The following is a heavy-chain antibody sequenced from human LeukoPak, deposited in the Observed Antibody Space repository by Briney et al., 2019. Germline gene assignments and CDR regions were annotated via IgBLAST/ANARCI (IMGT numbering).Heavy chain of an antibody. CDR3: SRGLPLLSSYYHGMDV. Sequence: AETLSLTCAVSGGSFSGYYWSWVRQPPGKGLEWVGEINDSGGTNYNPSLKSRVTISVDTSKNQFSLKLSSVTAADTAVYYCSRGLPLLSSYYHGMDVWGQGTTVTVSS. CDR1: GGSFSGYY. V-gene: IGHV4-34*01. J-gene: IGHJ6*02. D-gene: IGHD3-16*02. CDR2: INDSGGT.